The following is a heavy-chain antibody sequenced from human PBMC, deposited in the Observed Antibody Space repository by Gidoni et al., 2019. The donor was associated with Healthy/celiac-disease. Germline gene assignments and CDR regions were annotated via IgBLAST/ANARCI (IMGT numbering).Heavy chain of an antibody. Sequence: QVQLQESGPGLVKPSETLSLTCTVSGGFISSYYWSWIRQPPGKGLEWIGYIYYSGSTNYNPSLKSRVTISVDTSKNQFSLKLSSVTAADTAVYYCARWHPVGYSSRMGSWFDPWGQGTLVTVSS. D-gene: IGHD6-13*01. CDR2: IYYSGST. V-gene: IGHV4-59*01. CDR3: ARWHPVGYSSRMGSWFDP. J-gene: IGHJ5*02. CDR1: GGFISSYY.